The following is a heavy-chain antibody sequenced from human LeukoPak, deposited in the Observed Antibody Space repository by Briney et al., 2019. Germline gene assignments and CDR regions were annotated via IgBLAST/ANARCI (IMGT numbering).Heavy chain of an antibody. D-gene: IGHD3-3*01. CDR1: GGSISSYY. V-gene: IGHV4-59*08. Sequence: SETLSLTCTVSGGSISSYYWNWIRQPPGKGLEWIGYIYYGGSTNYNPSLKSRVTISVDTSKNQFSLKLSSVTAADTAVYYCARSPYDFWSGGFDPWGQGTLVTVSS. CDR2: IYYGGST. J-gene: IGHJ5*02. CDR3: ARSPYDFWSGGFDP.